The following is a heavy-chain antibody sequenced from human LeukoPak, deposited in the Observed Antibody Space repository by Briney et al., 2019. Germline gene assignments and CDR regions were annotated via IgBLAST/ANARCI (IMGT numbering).Heavy chain of an antibody. CDR2: ISAYNGNT. D-gene: IGHD3-22*01. J-gene: IGHJ2*01. Sequence: ASVKVSCKASGYTFTSYGISWVRQAPGQGLEWMGWISAYNGNTNYAQKLQGRVTMTTDTSTSTAYMELSSLRSEDTAVYYCARDPVPYYYDSSGYFPYGYFDLWGRGTLVTVSS. V-gene: IGHV1-18*01. CDR1: GYTFTSYG. CDR3: ARDPVPYYYDSSGYFPYGYFDL.